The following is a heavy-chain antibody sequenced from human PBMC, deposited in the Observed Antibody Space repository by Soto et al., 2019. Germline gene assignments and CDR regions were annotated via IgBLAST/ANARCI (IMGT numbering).Heavy chain of an antibody. J-gene: IGHJ1*01. CDR2: ISWHSGSI. CDR3: ARGDLGAVTVYFQY. V-gene: IGHV3-9*01. CDR1: GFTFDDYS. D-gene: IGHD6-19*01. Sequence: EVQLVESGGGLVQPGGSLRLSCAASGFTFDDYSMHWVRQAPGRGLEWVSGISWHSGSIDYADSVKGRFTISRDNAKNFLYMEMNSLRPEDTALYYCARGDLGAVTVYFQYWGQGSLVNVSS.